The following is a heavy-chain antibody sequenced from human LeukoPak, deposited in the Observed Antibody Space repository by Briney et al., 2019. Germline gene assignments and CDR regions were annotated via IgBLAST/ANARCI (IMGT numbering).Heavy chain of an antibody. CDR1: GYTFTSYD. J-gene: IGHJ4*02. CDR2: MNPNSGNT. V-gene: IGHV1-8*01. Sequence: ASVKVSCKASGYTFTSYDINWVRQATGQGLEWMGWMNPNSGNTGYAQKFQGRVTMTRNTSISIAYMEVSSLRSEDTAVYYCAREEEVVTAIPGYYFDYWGQGTLVTVSS. D-gene: IGHD2-21*02. CDR3: AREEEVVTAIPGYYFDY.